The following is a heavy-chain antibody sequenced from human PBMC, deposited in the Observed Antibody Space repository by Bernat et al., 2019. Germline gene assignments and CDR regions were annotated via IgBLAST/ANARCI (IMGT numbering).Heavy chain of an antibody. V-gene: IGHV3-23*01. CDR2: ISGSGGSR. D-gene: IGHD3-16*01. CDR1: GFTFSSNA. CDR3: AKEYVSRSSLSFDY. J-gene: IGHJ4*02. Sequence: EVQLLESGGDLVQPGGSLRLSCVASGFTFSSNAIAWFRQAPGKGLEWLSAISGSGGSRYYADSVKSRFTISRDNAKNTLYLQMNSLRAEDAAVYFCAKEYVSRSSLSFDYWGQATLVTVAS.